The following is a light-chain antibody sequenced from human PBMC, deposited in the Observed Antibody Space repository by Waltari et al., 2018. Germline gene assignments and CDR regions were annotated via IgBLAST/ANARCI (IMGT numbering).Light chain of an antibody. Sequence: DIQVTQSPSSLSASVADRVTITCQASQDISHYLTWYHQRPGKAPKVLIYDATLLKIGVPSRFSGSGSGTDFTFAITSLQPEDAATYYCQHFDNLLFTFGQGTKLEI. CDR1: QDISHY. CDR2: DAT. V-gene: IGKV1-33*01. CDR3: QHFDNLLFT. J-gene: IGKJ2*01.